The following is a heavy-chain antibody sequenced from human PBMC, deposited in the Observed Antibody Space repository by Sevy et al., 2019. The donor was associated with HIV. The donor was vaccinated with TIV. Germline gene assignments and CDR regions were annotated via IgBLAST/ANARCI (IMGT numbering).Heavy chain of an antibody. J-gene: IGHJ4*02. CDR3: EKTPFMDFWNDYYSFYFDF. V-gene: IGHV3-23*01. CDR1: GFNFNNYA. Sequence: GGSLRLSCAAAGFNFNNYAMTWVRQAPGKGLEWVSGISFSGSKTYYAESVKGRFSISRDPSKNTLYLQMNNVRVEDTAVYFCEKTPFMDFWNDYYSFYFDFWGQGTLVTVSS. D-gene: IGHD3-3*01. CDR2: ISFSGSKT.